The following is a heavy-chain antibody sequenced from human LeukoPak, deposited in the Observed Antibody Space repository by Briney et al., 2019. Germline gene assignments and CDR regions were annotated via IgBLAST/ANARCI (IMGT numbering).Heavy chain of an antibody. CDR1: GFTFSSYG. Sequence: GGSLRLSCAASGFTFSSYGVHWVREAPGRGLEWVAFIRYDGSKKYYAASVKGRFTISRDNSKNTLYLQMNSLRAEDTAVYYCAKEHSSSYGVDYWGQGTLVTVSS. CDR3: AKEHSSSYGVDY. CDR2: IRYDGSKK. J-gene: IGHJ4*02. V-gene: IGHV3-30*02. D-gene: IGHD6-6*01.